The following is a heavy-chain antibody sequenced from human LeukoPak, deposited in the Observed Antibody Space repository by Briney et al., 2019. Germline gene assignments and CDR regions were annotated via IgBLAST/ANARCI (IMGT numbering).Heavy chain of an antibody. CDR1: GFTFSNYW. V-gene: IGHV3-74*01. CDR3: ARVPGGATFDY. Sequence: PGGSLRLSCVASGFTFSNYWMHWVRQAPGKGLVWVSRIYSDGITTTYADPVKGRFTISRDNAKNTLYLQMNSLRVEDTAVYYCARVPGGATFDYWGQGTLVTVSS. J-gene: IGHJ4*02. CDR2: IYSDGITT. D-gene: IGHD1-26*01.